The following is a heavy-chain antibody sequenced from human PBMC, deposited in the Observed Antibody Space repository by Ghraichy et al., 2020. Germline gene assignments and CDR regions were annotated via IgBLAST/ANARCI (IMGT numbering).Heavy chain of an antibody. D-gene: IGHD2-15*01. CDR3: ARNYCSGGSCSPLDY. CDR2: INHSGST. CDR1: GGSFSGYY. V-gene: IGHV4-34*01. J-gene: IGHJ4*02. Sequence: SETLSLTCAVYGGSFSGYYWSWIRQPPGKGLEWIGEINHSGSTNYNPSLKSRVTISVDTSKNQFSLKLSSVTAADTAVYYCARNYCSGGSCSPLDYWGQGTLVTVSS.